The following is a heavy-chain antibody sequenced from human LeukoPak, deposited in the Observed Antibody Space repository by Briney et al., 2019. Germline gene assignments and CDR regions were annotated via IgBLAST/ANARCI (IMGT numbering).Heavy chain of an antibody. J-gene: IGHJ5*02. D-gene: IGHD3-10*02. Sequence: SETLSLTRTVSGGSISSNYWSWIRQPPGKGLEWITYSSYTGSTNYNPSLKSRVTISVDTSKNQFSLRLRSVTAADTAVYYCARFIPSSGIDPWGQGTLVTVSS. CDR1: GGSISSNY. CDR2: SSYTGST. CDR3: ARFIPSSGIDP. V-gene: IGHV4-59*01.